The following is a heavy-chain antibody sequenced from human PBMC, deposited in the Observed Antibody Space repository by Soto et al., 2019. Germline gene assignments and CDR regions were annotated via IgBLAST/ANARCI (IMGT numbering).Heavy chain of an antibody. CDR3: AKGDNLGPKTGYAFDP. J-gene: IGHJ5*02. CDR1: GDSVSSNTAS. D-gene: IGHD5-12*01. V-gene: IGHV6-1*01. Sequence: SQTLSLTCAISGDSVSSNTASWNWIRQSPSRGLEWLGRTYSRSKWYNDYSVSVKSRIIINPDTSNTQFSLQLNSVTPEDTAVYFCAKGDNLGPKTGYAFDPWGQGIMVTVSS. CDR2: TYSRSKWYN.